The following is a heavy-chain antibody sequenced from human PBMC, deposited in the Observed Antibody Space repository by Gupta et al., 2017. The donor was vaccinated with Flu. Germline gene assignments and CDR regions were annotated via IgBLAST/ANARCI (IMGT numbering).Heavy chain of an antibody. J-gene: IGHJ6*02. CDR1: GFRFGYYG. CDR2: ISHSGSNY. CDR3: AKDWSWNNHNYGMNV. Sequence: QERVVESGGGVVQPGGSMRISCAASGFRFGYYGMNLVRQAPGKGLEWVAVISHSGSNYYHADSVKGRFTISRDNSKNTLYLQMNGLRTEDTAVYYCAKDWSWNNHNYGMNVWGQGTTVTVSS. V-gene: IGHV3-30*18. D-gene: IGHD5-24*01.